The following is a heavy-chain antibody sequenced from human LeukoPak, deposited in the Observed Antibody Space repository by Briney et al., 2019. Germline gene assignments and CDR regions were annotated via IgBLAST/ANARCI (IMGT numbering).Heavy chain of an antibody. V-gene: IGHV1-18*01. D-gene: IGHD4-11*01. Sequence: ASVKLSCKASGYTFTSYGIDWVRQAPGQGLEWMGWMSPYNGNTKYAQKVQHRVTMTTDTSTNTAYMELRSLRSDDTAAYYCARDNSAQGDDYWGQGTLVTVSS. CDR1: GYTFTSYG. J-gene: IGHJ4*02. CDR3: ARDNSAQGDDY. CDR2: MSPYNGNT.